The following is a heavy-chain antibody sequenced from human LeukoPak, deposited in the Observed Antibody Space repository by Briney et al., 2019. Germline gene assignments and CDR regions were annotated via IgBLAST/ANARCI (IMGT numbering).Heavy chain of an antibody. CDR2: INHSGST. Sequence: SETLSLTCAVYGGSFSGYYWSWIRQPPGKGLEWIGEINHSGSTNYNPSLKSRVTISVDTSKNQFSLKLSSVTAADTAVCYCARGNSGWWNYFDYWGQGTLVTVSS. CDR1: GGSFSGYY. D-gene: IGHD6-19*01. J-gene: IGHJ4*02. V-gene: IGHV4-34*01. CDR3: ARGNSGWWNYFDY.